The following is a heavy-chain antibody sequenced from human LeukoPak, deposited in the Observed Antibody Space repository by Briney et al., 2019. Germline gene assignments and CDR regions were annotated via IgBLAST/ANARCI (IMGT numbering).Heavy chain of an antibody. V-gene: IGHV3-23*01. J-gene: IGHJ4*02. CDR3: AKHLPPPGIVGVTSGAVLIDS. Sequence: PGGSLRLSCAASGFTFSSYAMSWVRQAPGKGLEWVSAISGSGGSTYYADSVKGRFTISRDNSKNTLYLQMNSLRAEDTAVYYCAKHLPPPGIVGVTSGAVLIDSWGQGTLVTVSS. CDR1: GFTFSSYA. CDR2: ISGSGGST. D-gene: IGHD1-26*01.